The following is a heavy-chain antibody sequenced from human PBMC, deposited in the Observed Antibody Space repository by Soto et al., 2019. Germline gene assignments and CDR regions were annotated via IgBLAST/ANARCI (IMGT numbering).Heavy chain of an antibody. D-gene: IGHD1-26*01. CDR1: GFPFSDYF. CDR2: IRYSGDTI. CDR3: ARAVTSYDAFDI. J-gene: IGHJ3*02. Sequence: GGSLRLSCAASGFPFSDYFMSWVRQSPGKGLEWISYIRYSGDTIYYADSVKGRFAISRDNAKHSLYLQMNSLRVEDTAVYYCARAVTSYDAFDIWGLGTMVTVSS. V-gene: IGHV3-11*01.